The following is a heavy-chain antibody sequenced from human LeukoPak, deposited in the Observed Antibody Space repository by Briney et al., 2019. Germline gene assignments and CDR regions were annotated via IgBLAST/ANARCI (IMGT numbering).Heavy chain of an antibody. CDR3: AKASYVNSGTSWAYYYYGMDV. CDR1: GFTFSSYW. V-gene: IGHV3-74*01. J-gene: IGHJ6*02. Sequence: GGSLRLSCAASGFTFSSYWMHWVRQAPGKGLVWVSRIKSDGSSPTYADSVKGRFTISRDNAKNTLYLQMNSLRAEDTAVYYCAKASYVNSGTSWAYYYYGMDVWGQGTTVTVSS. CDR2: IKSDGSSP. D-gene: IGHD2-2*01.